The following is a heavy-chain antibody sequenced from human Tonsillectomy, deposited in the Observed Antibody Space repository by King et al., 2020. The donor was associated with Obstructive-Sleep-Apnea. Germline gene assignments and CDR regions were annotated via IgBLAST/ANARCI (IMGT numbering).Heavy chain of an antibody. J-gene: IGHJ6*02. CDR2: IIPIFGTP. V-gene: IGHV1-69*06. Sequence: QLVQSGAEVKKPGSSVKVSCKASGGTFSSYAISWVRQAPGQGLEWMGGIIPIFGTPNYAQKFQGRVTITADKSTSTAYMELSSLRSEDTAVYYCARVKGGHHLNYYYGLDGRGQGAPGT. CDR3: ARVKGGHHLNYYYGLDG. D-gene: IGHD1-14*01. CDR1: GGTFSSYA.